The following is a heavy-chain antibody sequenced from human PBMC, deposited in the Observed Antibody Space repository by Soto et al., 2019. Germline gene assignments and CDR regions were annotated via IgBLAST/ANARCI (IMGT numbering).Heavy chain of an antibody. V-gene: IGHV3-30*18. Sequence: PGGSLRLSCAASGFTFSSYGMHWVRQAPGKGLEWVAVISYDGSNKYYADSVKGRFTISRDNSKNTLYLQMNSLRAEDTAVYYCAKDTYDFWSGYHPSPYFDYWGQGT. CDR1: GFTFSSYG. D-gene: IGHD3-3*01. J-gene: IGHJ4*02. CDR2: ISYDGSNK. CDR3: AKDTYDFWSGYHPSPYFDY.